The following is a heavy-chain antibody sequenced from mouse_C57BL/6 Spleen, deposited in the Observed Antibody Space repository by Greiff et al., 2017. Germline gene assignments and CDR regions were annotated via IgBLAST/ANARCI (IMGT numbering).Heavy chain of an antibody. V-gene: IGHV5-16*01. Sequence: EVKLMESEGGLVQPGSSMKLSCTASGFTFSDYYMAWVRQVPEKGLEWVANINYDGSSTYYLDSLKSRFIISRDNAKNILYLQMSSLKSEDTATYYCAREGVVAPAMDYWGQGTSVTVSS. CDR1: GFTFSDYY. CDR2: INYDGSST. D-gene: IGHD1-1*01. J-gene: IGHJ4*01. CDR3: AREGVVAPAMDY.